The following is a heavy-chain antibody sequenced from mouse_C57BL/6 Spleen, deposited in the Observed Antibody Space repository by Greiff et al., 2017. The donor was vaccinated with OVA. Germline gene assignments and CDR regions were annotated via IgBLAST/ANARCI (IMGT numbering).Heavy chain of an antibody. Sequence: ESGPGLVKPSQSLSLTCSVSGYSITSGYFWNWIRQFPGNQLGWVGYISYDGSNNYNPSLKNRISITRDTSKNQFFLKLNSVTTEDTATDYCARDDGYTPFAYWGQGTLVTVSA. CDR2: ISYDGSN. CDR3: ARDDGYTPFAY. CDR1: GYSITSGYF. J-gene: IGHJ3*01. D-gene: IGHD2-3*01. V-gene: IGHV3-6*01.